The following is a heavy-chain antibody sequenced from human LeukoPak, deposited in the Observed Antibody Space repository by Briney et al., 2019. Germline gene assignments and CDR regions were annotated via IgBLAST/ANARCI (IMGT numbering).Heavy chain of an antibody. CDR2: INHSGST. Sequence: SETLSLTCAVYGGSFSGYYWSWIRQPPGKGLEWIGEINHSGSTNYNPSLKSRVTISVDTSKNQFSLKLSSVTAADTAVYYCARARYSGYDQIYYFDYWGQGTLVTVSS. D-gene: IGHD5-12*01. J-gene: IGHJ4*02. CDR1: GGSFSGYY. CDR3: ARARYSGYDQIYYFDY. V-gene: IGHV4-34*01.